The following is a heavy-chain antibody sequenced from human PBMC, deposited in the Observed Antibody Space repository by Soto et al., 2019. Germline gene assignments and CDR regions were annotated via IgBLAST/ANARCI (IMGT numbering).Heavy chain of an antibody. CDR2: ISYDGSNK. Sequence: QVQLVESGGGVVQPGRSLRLSCAASGFPFSSYGMHWVRQAPGKGLEWVAVISYDGSNKYYADSVKGRFTISRDNSKNTMYLQMNSLRAEDTAVYYCATPSPMNYYYYGMDGWGQGTTVTVS. J-gene: IGHJ6*02. CDR3: ATPSPMNYYYYGMDG. CDR1: GFPFSSYG. V-gene: IGHV3-30*03.